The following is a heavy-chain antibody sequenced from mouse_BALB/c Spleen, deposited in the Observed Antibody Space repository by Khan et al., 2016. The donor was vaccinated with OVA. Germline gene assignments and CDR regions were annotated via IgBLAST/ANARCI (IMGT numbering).Heavy chain of an antibody. V-gene: IGHV3-2*02. CDR2: ISYSGST. CDR3: ARGNYYGYAMDY. Sequence: EVQLQESGPGLVKPSQSLSLTCTVTGYSITSNYAWNWIRQFPGNKLEWMGYISYSGSTNYNPSLKSRVSITRDTSKNQFFLQLMSVTTEDTATYYCARGNYYGYAMDYWGQGTSITVSS. J-gene: IGHJ4*01. D-gene: IGHD1-1*01. CDR1: GYSITSNYA.